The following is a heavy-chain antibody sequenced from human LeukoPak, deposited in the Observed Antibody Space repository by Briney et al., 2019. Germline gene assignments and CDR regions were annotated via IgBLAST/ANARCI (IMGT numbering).Heavy chain of an antibody. CDR3: AKRGVVPAATDYFDY. CDR1: GFTFSSYA. CDR2: ISGSGGST. V-gene: IGHV3-23*01. J-gene: IGHJ4*02. D-gene: IGHD2-2*01. Sequence: PGGSLRLSCAASGFTFSSYAMSWVRQAPGKGLEWVSAISGSGGSTYYADSVKGRFTISRDNSKNTLYLQMNGLRAEDTAVYYCAKRGVVPAATDYFDYWGQGTLVTVSS.